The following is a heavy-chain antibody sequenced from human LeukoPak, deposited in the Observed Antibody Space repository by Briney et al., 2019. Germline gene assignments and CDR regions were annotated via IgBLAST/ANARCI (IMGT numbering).Heavy chain of an antibody. D-gene: IGHD3-10*01. CDR1: GFTFGDYA. J-gene: IGHJ5*02. Sequence: GGSLRLSCTASGFTFGDYAMSWVRQAPGKGLEWVGFIRSKAYGGTTEYAASVKGRFTISRDDSKSIAYLQMNSLKTEDTAVYYCTRASMVRGVITWFDPWGPGTLVTVSS. CDR2: IRSKAYGGTT. CDR3: TRASMVRGVITWFDP. V-gene: IGHV3-49*04.